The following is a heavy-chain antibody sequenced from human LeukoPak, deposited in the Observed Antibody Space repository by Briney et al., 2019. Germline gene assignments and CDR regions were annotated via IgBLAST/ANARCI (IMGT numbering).Heavy chain of an antibody. Sequence: GGSVRLSCAASGFTFDDYGMNWARQAPGKGREWVSGLNWDGGTRGYADSVKRRFTIFRDNAKNSLFLQMNSLRAEDTALYYCAREGPYYYYMDVWGKGTTVTVSS. V-gene: IGHV3-20*04. CDR3: AREGPYYYYMDV. J-gene: IGHJ6*03. CDR1: GFTFDDYG. CDR2: LNWDGGTR.